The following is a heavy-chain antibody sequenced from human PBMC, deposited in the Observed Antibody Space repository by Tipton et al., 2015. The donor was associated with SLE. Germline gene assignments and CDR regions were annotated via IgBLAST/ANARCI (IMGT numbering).Heavy chain of an antibody. CDR3: ARPAGEVGNAFDI. J-gene: IGHJ3*02. V-gene: IGHV4-61*05. CDR1: GGSISSSSYY. Sequence: TLSLTCTVSGGSISSSSYYWSWIRQPPGKGLEWIGYIYYSGSTNYNPSLKSRVTISVDKSKNQFSLRLSSVTAADTAVYYCARPAGEVGNAFDIWGQGTMVTVSS. CDR2: IYYSGST. D-gene: IGHD3-10*01.